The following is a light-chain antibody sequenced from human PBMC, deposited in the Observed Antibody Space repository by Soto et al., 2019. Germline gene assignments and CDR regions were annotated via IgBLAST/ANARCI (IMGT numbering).Light chain of an antibody. Sequence: EIVLTQSPGTLSLSPGERATLSCRASQIVSSSYLAWYQQKPGQAGRLLIYGASSRSTGIPDRFTGSETGTDFTLTISRLEPEDFAVYYCQQYGSSPITFGQGTRLEI. CDR3: QQYGSSPIT. V-gene: IGKV3-20*01. CDR1: QIVSSSY. J-gene: IGKJ5*01. CDR2: GAS.